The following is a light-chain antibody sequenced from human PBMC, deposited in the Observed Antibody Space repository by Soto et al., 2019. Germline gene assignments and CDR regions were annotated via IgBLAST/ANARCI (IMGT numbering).Light chain of an antibody. J-gene: IGLJ3*02. CDR2: NVN. Sequence: QSALTQPASVSGSPGQSITISCTGTSSDVGGYNYVSWYQQHPGKAPKLMIYNVNDRPSGVSNRFSGSKSGNTASLTISGLQAEDEADYYCTSYTTTGTGVFGGGTKLTVL. CDR3: TSYTTTGTGV. V-gene: IGLV2-14*01. CDR1: SSDVGGYNY.